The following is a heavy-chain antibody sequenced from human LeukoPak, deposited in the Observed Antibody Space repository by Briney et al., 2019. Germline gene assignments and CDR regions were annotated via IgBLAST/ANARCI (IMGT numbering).Heavy chain of an antibody. D-gene: IGHD3-10*01. CDR2: IYYSGST. CDR3: ARVHGSGSQLGAYYFDY. Sequence: PSETLSLTCTVSGGSISSYYWSWIRQPPGKGLEWIGYIYYSGSTNYNPSLKSRVTISVDTSKNQFSLKLSSVTAADTAVYYCARVHGSGSQLGAYYFDYWGQGTLVTVSS. V-gene: IGHV4-59*01. CDR1: GGSISSYY. J-gene: IGHJ4*02.